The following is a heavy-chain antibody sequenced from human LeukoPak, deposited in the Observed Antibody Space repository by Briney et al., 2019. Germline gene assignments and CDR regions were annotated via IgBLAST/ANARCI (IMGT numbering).Heavy chain of an antibody. V-gene: IGHV4-34*01. D-gene: IGHD3-10*01. Sequence: SETLSLTCAVYGGSFSGYYWSGLRQPPGTGLEWIGEINHSGSTNYNPSLKSRVTISVDTSKNQFSLKLSSVTAADTAVYYCAGRESDGSGSRTFDYWGQGTLVTVSS. CDR2: INHSGST. CDR1: GGSFSGYY. J-gene: IGHJ4*02. CDR3: AGRESDGSGSRTFDY.